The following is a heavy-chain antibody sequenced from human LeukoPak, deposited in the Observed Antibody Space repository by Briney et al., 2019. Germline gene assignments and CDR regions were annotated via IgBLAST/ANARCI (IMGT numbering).Heavy chain of an antibody. Sequence: GASVKVSCKASGYTFTNHTMNWVRQAPRQGLEWMGWISAYNGDTNYAQKLQARVTMTTDTSTSTAYMELRSLRSDDTAVYYCARGIVAAPPGGNWWFDPWGQGTLVTVSS. D-gene: IGHD2-15*01. CDR1: GYTFTNHT. CDR2: ISAYNGDT. V-gene: IGHV1-18*01. CDR3: ARGIVAAPPGGNWWFDP. J-gene: IGHJ5*02.